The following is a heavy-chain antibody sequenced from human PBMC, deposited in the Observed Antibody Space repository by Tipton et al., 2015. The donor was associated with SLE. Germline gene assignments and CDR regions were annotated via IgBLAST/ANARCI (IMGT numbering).Heavy chain of an antibody. D-gene: IGHD6-19*01. Sequence: LRLSCTTSGGPISTYHWSWLRQSPGKGLEWIGYIHHSGSINYNPSLRSQVTMSMDTSQNQFSLKLSSVTAADTAVYYCARHFYNIGWNHFDNWGPGTLVTVSS. CDR2: IHHSGSI. J-gene: IGHJ4*02. CDR3: ARHFYNIGWNHFDN. CDR1: GGPISTYH. V-gene: IGHV4-59*08.